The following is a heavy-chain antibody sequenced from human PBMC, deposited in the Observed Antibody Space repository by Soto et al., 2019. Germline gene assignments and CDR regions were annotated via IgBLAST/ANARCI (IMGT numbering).Heavy chain of an antibody. CDR3: ARGGGVGVAGSAAFDM. CDR1: GYPVTAYY. Sequence: QLHLVQSGAVVKKPGASVTVSCSASGYPVTAYYMHWVRQAPGRGLEWMGGINPATGAAKYTQTFQARVTMTRDTSASTVFRELRGLTTEDTAGLYFARGGGVGVAGSAAFDMWGQGTLVTVSS. CDR2: INPATGAA. D-gene: IGHD3-3*01. J-gene: IGHJ3*02. V-gene: IGHV1-2*02.